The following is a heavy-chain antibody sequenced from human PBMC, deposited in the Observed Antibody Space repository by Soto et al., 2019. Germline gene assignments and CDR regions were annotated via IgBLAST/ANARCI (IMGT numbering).Heavy chain of an antibody. V-gene: IGHV1-46*01. CDR2: INPSGGST. J-gene: IGHJ6*02. CDR3: ASSIVGENYYYYGMDV. D-gene: IGHD1-26*01. Sequence: GASVKVSCKASGYTFTSYYMHWVRQAPGQGLEWMGIINPSGGSTSYAQKFQGRVTMTRDTSTSTVYMELSSLRSEDTAVYYCASSIVGENYYYYGMDVWGQGTTVTVSS. CDR1: GYTFTSYY.